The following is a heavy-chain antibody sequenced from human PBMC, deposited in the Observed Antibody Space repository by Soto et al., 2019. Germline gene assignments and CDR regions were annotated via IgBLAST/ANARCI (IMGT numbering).Heavy chain of an antibody. J-gene: IGHJ4*02. CDR2: VTHSGTA. CDR3: ARIHWAQSGLDY. V-gene: IGHV4-30-2*01. D-gene: IGHD3-16*01. Sequence: PSETLSLTCAVSGGSIDSGAFSLSWIRQPPGKGLEWIGYVTHSGTAYSIPSLNGRLTLSVDSSQTQFSLKPTSVTAADSAFYYCARIHWAQSGLDYWGRGILVTVSS. CDR1: GGSIDSGAFS.